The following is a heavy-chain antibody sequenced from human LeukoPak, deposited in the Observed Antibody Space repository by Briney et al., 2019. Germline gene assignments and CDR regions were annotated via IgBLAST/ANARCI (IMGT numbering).Heavy chain of an antibody. D-gene: IGHD2-21*02. V-gene: IGHV3-21*01. J-gene: IGHJ2*01. Sequence: GGSLRLSCAASGFTFSIYSMNWVRQAPGKGLEWVSSIISSSSYIYYADSVKGRFTISRDNAKNSLYLQMNSLRAEDTAVYYCARGPPSAYCGDDCYWYFDLWGRGTLVTVSS. CDR1: GFTFSIYS. CDR3: ARGPPSAYCGDDCYWYFDL. CDR2: IISSSSYI.